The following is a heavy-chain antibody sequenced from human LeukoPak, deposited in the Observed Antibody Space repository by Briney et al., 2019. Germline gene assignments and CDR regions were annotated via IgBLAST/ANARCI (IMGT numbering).Heavy chain of an antibody. CDR2: IIPIFGTA. CDR3: AREVVPAAMPDTAMANLDYYGMDV. CDR1: GGTFSNYA. V-gene: IGHV1-69*13. Sequence: ASVKVSCKASGGTFSNYAISWVRQAPGQGLEWMGGIIPIFGTANYAQKFQGRVTITADESTSTAYMELSSLRSEDTAVYYCAREVVPAAMPDTAMANLDYYGMDVWGQGTTVTVSS. D-gene: IGHD2-2*01. J-gene: IGHJ6*02.